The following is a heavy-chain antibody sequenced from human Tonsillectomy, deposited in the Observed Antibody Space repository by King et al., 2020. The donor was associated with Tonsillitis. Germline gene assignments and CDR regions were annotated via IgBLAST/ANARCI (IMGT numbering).Heavy chain of an antibody. Sequence: QLQESGPGLVKPSETLSLTCTVSGVSVSSGSYYWSWIRQPPGKGLEWIGYIYYSGSTNYNPSLKSRVTISVDTSKNQFSLKLSSVTAADTAVYYCATQPVPNRSSWYVFDFWGQGTLVTVSS. V-gene: IGHV4-61*01. D-gene: IGHD6-13*01. CDR2: IYYSGST. CDR1: GVSVSSGSYY. J-gene: IGHJ4*02. CDR3: ATQPVPNRSSWYVFDF.